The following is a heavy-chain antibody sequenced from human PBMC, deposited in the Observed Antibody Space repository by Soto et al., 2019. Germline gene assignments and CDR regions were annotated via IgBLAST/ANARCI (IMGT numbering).Heavy chain of an antibody. CDR1: GYSFSFYG. CDR2: INPSDGNR. D-gene: IGHD3-22*01. V-gene: IGHV1-18*01. J-gene: IGHJ4*02. Sequence: QIQLVQSGAEWRKPGASVKVSCKASGYSFSFYGINWVRQAPGQGLEWMGWINPSDGNRNFAQKXEXXXTXSTATSTNTVFLELRSLNSDDTAIYYCARDRLRGYDSSGFYSWGQGTMVTVSS. CDR3: ARDRLRGYDSSGFYS.